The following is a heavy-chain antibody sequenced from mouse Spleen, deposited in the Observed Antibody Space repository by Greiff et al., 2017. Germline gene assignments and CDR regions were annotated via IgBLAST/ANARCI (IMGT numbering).Heavy chain of an antibody. J-gene: IGHJ2*01. CDR2: IYPGDGDT. D-gene: IGHD2-3*01. Sequence: QVQLQQSGAELVRPGSSVKISCKASGYAFSSYWMNWVKQRPGQGLEWIGQIYPGDGDTNYNGKFKGKATLTADKSSSTAYMQLSSLTSEDSAVYFCARYDDYDCDYWGQGTTLTVSS. V-gene: IGHV1-80*01. CDR3: ARYDDYDCDY. CDR1: GYAFSSYW.